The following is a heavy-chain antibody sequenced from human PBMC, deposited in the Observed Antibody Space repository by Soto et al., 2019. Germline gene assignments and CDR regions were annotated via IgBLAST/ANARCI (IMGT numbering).Heavy chain of an antibody. CDR3: ARDGIWGSYRGYYYYYLDV. D-gene: IGHD3-16*02. CDR1: GYTFTSYG. J-gene: IGHJ6*03. V-gene: IGHV1-18*01. Sequence: GASVKVSCKASGYTFTSYGISWVRQAPGQGLEWMGWISAYNGNTNYAQKLQGRVTMTTDTSTSTAYMELRSLRSDDTAVYYCARDGIWGSYRGYYYYYLDVWGKGTTVTVSS. CDR2: ISAYNGNT.